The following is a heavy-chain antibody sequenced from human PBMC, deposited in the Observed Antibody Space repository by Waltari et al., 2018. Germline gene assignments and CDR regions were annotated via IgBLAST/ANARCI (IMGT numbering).Heavy chain of an antibody. J-gene: IGHJ6*02. V-gene: IGHV3-74*01. Sequence: EEQLLESGGGLVQPGDSLRLSCAGSGFRFSNYWMNWVRQAPGKGLVWVARIIDDGTDISYADSVKGRFTSSRDNAKNTVYLQMKRLRVEDTAVYYCARLAPRTYRSPVPGRHYYYGMDVWGQGTTVTVSS. CDR3: ARLAPRTYRSPVPGRHYYYGMDV. D-gene: IGHD3-10*01. CDR2: IIDDGTDI. CDR1: GFRFSNYW.